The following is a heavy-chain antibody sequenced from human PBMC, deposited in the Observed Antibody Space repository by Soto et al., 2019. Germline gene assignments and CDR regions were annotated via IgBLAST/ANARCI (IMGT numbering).Heavy chain of an antibody. D-gene: IGHD3-3*01. CDR3: ARTPTTIFGVVTFDY. CDR2: IDPSFGVT. CDR1: GYTFTKFH. V-gene: IGHV1-46*01. Sequence: ASVKVSCKASGYTFTKFHIHWVRQAPGQGLEWMGMIDPSFGVTRDAQRFQGRITMTSDTSTSSAYMELRGLTSEDTAVYYCARTPTTIFGVVTFDYWGQGTLVTVSS. J-gene: IGHJ4*02.